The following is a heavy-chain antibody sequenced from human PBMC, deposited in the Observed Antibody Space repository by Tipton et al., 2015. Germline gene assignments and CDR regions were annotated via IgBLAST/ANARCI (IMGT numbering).Heavy chain of an antibody. CDR2: ISFRGGT. V-gene: IGHV4-61*08. CDR1: GGSVSIGAFY. CDR3: ARGGYSGFEWSNWFDP. D-gene: IGHD5-12*01. Sequence: TLSLTCTVSGGSVSIGAFYWSWIRWPPGRGLEWIGHISFRGGTKYNPSLKSRVTISRDTSKNQFSLTVSTVTAADTAVYYCARGGYSGFEWSNWFDPWGQGTLVSVSS. J-gene: IGHJ5*02.